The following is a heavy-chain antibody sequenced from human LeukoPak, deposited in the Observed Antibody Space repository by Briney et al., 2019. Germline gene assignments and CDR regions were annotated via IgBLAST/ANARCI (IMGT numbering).Heavy chain of an antibody. V-gene: IGHV4-34*01. J-gene: IGHJ6*03. CDR2: TLHSGDP. Sequence: PSETLSLTCAVYDGSFLVYYWTWVRQTPGKGLEWIGDTLHSGDPNYNPSLESRASISVYPCQHQFTLNLSSVTAADTAVYFCARGPIVAVPAVYYYYMDVWGSGTTVTVSS. CDR3: ARGPIVAVPAVYYYYMDV. CDR1: DGSFLVYY. D-gene: IGHD2-2*01.